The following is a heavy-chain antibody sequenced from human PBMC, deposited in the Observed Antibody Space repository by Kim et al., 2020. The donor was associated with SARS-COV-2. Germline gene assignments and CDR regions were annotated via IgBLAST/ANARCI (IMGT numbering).Heavy chain of an antibody. J-gene: IGHJ2*01. Sequence: GGSLRLSCAASGFTFSGYAMSWVRQAPGKGLEWVSGISGAGGSTYYADSVKGRFTISRDNSTNTLYVQMNSLRADDTAVYYCAKVGTGYWYFDLWGRGTLVTVSS. CDR1: GFTFSGYA. CDR3: AKVGTGYWYFDL. D-gene: IGHD7-27*01. CDR2: ISGAGGST. V-gene: IGHV3-23*01.